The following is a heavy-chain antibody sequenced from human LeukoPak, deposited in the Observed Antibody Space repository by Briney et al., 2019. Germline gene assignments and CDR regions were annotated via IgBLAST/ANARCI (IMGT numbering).Heavy chain of an antibody. J-gene: IGHJ4*02. CDR2: ISSSGDST. D-gene: IGHD6-19*01. Sequence: GGSLRLSCSASGFTFSGYAMHWVRQAPGKGLEYVSAISSSGDSTYYADSVKGRFTISRDNSKKTMYLQMSSVRPVDAAVYYCVRDGMAVAGTAPLDYWGQGTLVTVSS. CDR3: VRDGMAVAGTAPLDY. V-gene: IGHV3-64D*09. CDR1: GFTFSGYA.